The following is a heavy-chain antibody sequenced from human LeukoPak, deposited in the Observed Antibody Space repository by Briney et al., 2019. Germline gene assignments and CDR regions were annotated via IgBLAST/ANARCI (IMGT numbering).Heavy chain of an antibody. CDR1: GFMFSNYA. Sequence: GGSLRLSCAASGFMFSNYAMSWVRQAPGKGLEWVSGISGSGETTYYSDSEKGRFTISRDNSRNTLYLHMNSLRAEDTAVYFCARESFKALAGYLDSWGQGSLVTVSS. CDR2: ISGSGETT. J-gene: IGHJ4*02. CDR3: ARESFKALAGYLDS. D-gene: IGHD6-19*01. V-gene: IGHV3-23*01.